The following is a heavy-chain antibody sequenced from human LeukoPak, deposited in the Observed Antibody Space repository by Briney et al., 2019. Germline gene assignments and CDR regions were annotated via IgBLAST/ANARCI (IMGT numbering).Heavy chain of an antibody. CDR1: GFIVSSNY. J-gene: IGHJ6*02. CDR3: ARDRGYSSSPHYYGMDV. CDR2: IYSGGST. D-gene: IGHD6-13*01. V-gene: IGHV3-66*01. Sequence: GGSLRLSCVASGFIVSSNYMNWVRQAPGKGLEWGSVIYSGGSTYYGDPVKGRFTISGDNSKNTLYLQMTTLRAEDTAVYYCARDRGYSSSPHYYGMDVWGQGTTVTVSS.